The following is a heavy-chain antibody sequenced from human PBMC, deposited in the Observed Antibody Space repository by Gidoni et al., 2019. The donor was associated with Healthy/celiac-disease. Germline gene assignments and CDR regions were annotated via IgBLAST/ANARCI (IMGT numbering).Heavy chain of an antibody. CDR3: AREHRGAFDI. J-gene: IGHJ3*02. V-gene: IGHV3-33*01. CDR1: GFTFSSYG. CDR2: IWYDGSNK. Sequence: QVQLVESGGGVVQPGRSLRLSCAASGFTFSSYGMHWVRQAPGTGLEWVAVIWYDGSNKYYADSVKGRFTISRDNSKNTLYLQMNSLRAEDTAVYYCAREHRGAFDIWGQGTMVTVSS.